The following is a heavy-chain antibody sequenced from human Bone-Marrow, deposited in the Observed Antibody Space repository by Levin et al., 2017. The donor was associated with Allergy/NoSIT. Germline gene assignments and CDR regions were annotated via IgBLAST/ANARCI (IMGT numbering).Heavy chain of an antibody. Sequence: SPTLSLTCAVSGGSIRSSNWWSWVRQPPGKGLEWIGEIYHSGSTNYNPSLKSRVTISVDKSKNQFSLKLSSVTAADTAVYYCARVGNDYGDYPDEVDAFDIWGQGTMVTVSS. D-gene: IGHD4-17*01. J-gene: IGHJ3*02. CDR2: IYHSGST. CDR3: ARVGNDYGDYPDEVDAFDI. CDR1: GGSIRSSNW. V-gene: IGHV4-4*02.